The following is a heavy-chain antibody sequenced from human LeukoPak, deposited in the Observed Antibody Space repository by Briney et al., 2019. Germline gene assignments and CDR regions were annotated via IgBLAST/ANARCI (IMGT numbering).Heavy chain of an antibody. CDR1: GGSISSYY. Sequence: SETLSLTCTVSGGSISSYYWSWIRQPPGKGLEWIGYIYYSGSTNYNPSLKSRVTMSVDTSKNQFSLKLSSVTAADTAVYYCARDLGALRTWGQGTLVTVSS. D-gene: IGHD3-3*01. CDR2: IYYSGST. V-gene: IGHV4-59*12. J-gene: IGHJ5*02. CDR3: ARDLGALRT.